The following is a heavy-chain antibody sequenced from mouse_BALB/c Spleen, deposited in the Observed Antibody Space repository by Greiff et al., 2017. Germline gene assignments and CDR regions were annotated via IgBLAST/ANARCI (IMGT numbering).Heavy chain of an antibody. D-gene: IGHD2-14*01. J-gene: IGHJ3*01. CDR1: GYTFTSYW. Sequence: LQQPGSELVRPGASVKLSCKASGYTFTSYWMHWVKQRHGQGLEWIGNIYPGSGSTNYDEKFKSKGTLTVDTSSSTAYMHLSSLTSEDSAVYYCTTPYYRYDGLAYWGQGTLVTVSA. CDR3: TTPYYRYDGLAY. V-gene: IGHV1S22*01. CDR2: IYPGSGST.